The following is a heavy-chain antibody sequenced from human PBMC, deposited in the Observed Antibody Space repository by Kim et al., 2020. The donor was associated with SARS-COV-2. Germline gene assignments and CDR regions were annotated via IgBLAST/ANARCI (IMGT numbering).Heavy chain of an antibody. D-gene: IGHD4-17*01. Sequence: SFQGRVTISADKSISTAYLQWSSLKASDTAMYYCARGLRNDYGDPNWFDPWGQGTLVTVSS. V-gene: IGHV5-10-1*01. CDR3: ARGLRNDYGDPNWFDP. J-gene: IGHJ5*02.